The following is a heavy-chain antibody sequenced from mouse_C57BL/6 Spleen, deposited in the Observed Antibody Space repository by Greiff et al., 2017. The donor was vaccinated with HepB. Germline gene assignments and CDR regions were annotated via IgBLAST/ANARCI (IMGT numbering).Heavy chain of an antibody. CDR2: IDPSDSYT. V-gene: IGHV1-69*01. CDR3: ARSNLRGAMDY. Sequence: VQLQQPGAELVMPGASVKLSCKASGYTFTSYWMHWVKQRPGQGLEWIGEIDPSDSYTNYNQKFKGKSTLTVDKSSGTAYMHLSSLTSEDSAVYYCARSNLRGAMDYWGQGTSVTVSS. CDR1: GYTFTSYW. J-gene: IGHJ4*01.